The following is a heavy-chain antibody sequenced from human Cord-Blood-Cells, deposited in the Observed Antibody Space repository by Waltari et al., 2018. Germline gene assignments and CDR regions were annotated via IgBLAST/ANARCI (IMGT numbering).Heavy chain of an antibody. Sequence: QMQLVQSGPEVKKPGTSVKVSCKASGFTFTSPAVQWVRQARGQRLEWIGWIVVGSGNTNYAQKFQERVTITRDMSTSTAYMELSSLRSEDTAVYYCAAFPHCGGDCYPNWFDPWGQGTLVTVSS. CDR3: AAFPHCGGDCYPNWFDP. CDR1: GFTFTSPA. CDR2: IVVGSGNT. V-gene: IGHV1-58*01. D-gene: IGHD2-21*02. J-gene: IGHJ5*02.